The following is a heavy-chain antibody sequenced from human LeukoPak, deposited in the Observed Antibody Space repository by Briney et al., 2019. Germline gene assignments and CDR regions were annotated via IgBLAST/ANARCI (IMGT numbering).Heavy chain of an antibody. J-gene: IGHJ4*02. D-gene: IGHD5-12*01. CDR2: MNPNSGNT. Sequence: ASVKVSCKASAYTFTSYDINWVRQATGQGLEWMGWMNPNSGNTGYAQRFQGRVTMTRDNSMSTAYMELSNLTSEDTAVYFCARVSGFERKDSFSYWGQGTLVTVSS. V-gene: IGHV1-8*01. CDR3: ARVSGFERKDSFSY. CDR1: AYTFTSYD.